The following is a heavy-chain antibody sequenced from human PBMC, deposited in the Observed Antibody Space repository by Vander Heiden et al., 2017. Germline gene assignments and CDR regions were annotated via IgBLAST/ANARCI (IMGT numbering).Heavy chain of an antibody. J-gene: IGHJ1*01. V-gene: IGHV3-48*04. CDR3: TRGPSGNYDS. CDR2: ISTTGSTT. Sequence: EVQLVASGGGLVQPGGSLRLSCSASGFRFSDYTMNWVRQTPGKRLEWVAYISTTGSTTYYAGSVEGRFTISRDDDKKSLFLHMNSLSGEDTALYYCTRGPSGNYDSWGQGTRVIVSS. D-gene: IGHD1-26*01. CDR1: GFRFSDYT.